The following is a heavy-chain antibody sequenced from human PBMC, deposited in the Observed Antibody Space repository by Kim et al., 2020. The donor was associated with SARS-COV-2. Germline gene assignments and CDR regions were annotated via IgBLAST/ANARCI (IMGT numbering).Heavy chain of an antibody. CDR3: VRASWSGFNWFDP. J-gene: IGHJ5*02. Sequence: ADAGKGRFAISRDKSKNTLYLQMNNLRPEDTAMYYCVRASWSGFNWFDPWGQGTLVTVSS. V-gene: IGHV3-66*01. D-gene: IGHD3-3*01.